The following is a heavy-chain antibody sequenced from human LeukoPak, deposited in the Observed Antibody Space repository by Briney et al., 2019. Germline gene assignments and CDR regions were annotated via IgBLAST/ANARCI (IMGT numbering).Heavy chain of an antibody. D-gene: IGHD6-19*01. J-gene: IGHJ4*02. Sequence: ASVKVSCKASGGTFSSYAISWVRQAPGQGLEWMGRIIPILGIANYAQKFQGRVTITADKSTSTAYMELSSLRSEDTAVYYCAKASIAVAGTRPEYYFDYWGQGTLVTVSS. V-gene: IGHV1-69*04. CDR3: AKASIAVAGTRPEYYFDY. CDR1: GGTFSSYA. CDR2: IIPILGIA.